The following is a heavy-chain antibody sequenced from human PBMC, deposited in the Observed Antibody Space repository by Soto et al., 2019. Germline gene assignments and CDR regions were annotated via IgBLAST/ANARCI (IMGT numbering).Heavy chain of an antibody. CDR3: ARGRTIFGVVSQIPIYYYYYGMDV. V-gene: IGHV4-34*01. CDR2: INHSGST. J-gene: IGHJ6*02. CDR1: GGSFSGYY. Sequence: PSETLSLTCAVYGGSFSGYYWSWIRQPPGKGLEWIGEINHSGSTNYNPSLKSRVTISVDTSKNQFSLKLSSVTAADTAVYYCARGRTIFGVVSQIPIYYYYYGMDVWGQGTTVTVSS. D-gene: IGHD3-3*01.